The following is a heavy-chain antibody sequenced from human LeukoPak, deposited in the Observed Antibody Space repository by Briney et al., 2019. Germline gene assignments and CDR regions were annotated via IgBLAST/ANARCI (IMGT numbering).Heavy chain of an antibody. CDR1: SLSISSGYY. D-gene: IGHD5-24*01. CDR3: ARRGPGDGYSRGLLYY. J-gene: IGHJ4*02. V-gene: IGHV4-38-2*01. CDR2: IHHSGST. Sequence: QPSETLSLTCAVSSLSISSGYYWVWIRQPPGKGLEWIGSIHHSGSTYYNPSLRSRVTISVDTSKNQFSLKLTSVPAADTAMYYCARRGPGDGYSRGLLYYWGQGTLVTVSS.